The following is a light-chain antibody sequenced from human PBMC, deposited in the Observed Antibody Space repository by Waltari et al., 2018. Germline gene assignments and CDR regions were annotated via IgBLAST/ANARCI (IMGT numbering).Light chain of an antibody. J-gene: IGLJ1*01. V-gene: IGLV2-14*01. CDR1: SSDVRGYEY. Sequence: QSALTQPASVSGSPGQSITISCTGTSSDVRGYEYVSWFQQPPGKAPKVMIYGVSNRPSGVSDRFSASKSGVTASLTISGLQAEDEADYYCSSYTSSNTFVFGTGTKVTVL. CDR3: SSYTSSNTFV. CDR2: GVS.